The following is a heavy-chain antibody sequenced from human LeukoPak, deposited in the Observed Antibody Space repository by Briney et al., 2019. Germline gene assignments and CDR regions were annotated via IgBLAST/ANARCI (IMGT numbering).Heavy chain of an antibody. CDR1: GFTFSSYA. CDR3: AKDRVGGSPHNAFDI. CDR2: ISGSGGST. V-gene: IGHV3-23*01. J-gene: IGHJ3*02. D-gene: IGHD1-26*01. Sequence: GGSLRLSCAASGFTFSSYAMSWVRQAPGKGLEWVSAISGSGGSTFYADSVKGRFTISRDNSKNTLYLHMNSLRVEDTALYSCAKDRVGGSPHNAFDIWGQGTMVTVSS.